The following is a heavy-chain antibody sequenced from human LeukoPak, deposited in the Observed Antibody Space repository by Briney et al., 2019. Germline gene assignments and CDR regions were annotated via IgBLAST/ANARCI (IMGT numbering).Heavy chain of an antibody. CDR3: ASSYGDAYFDY. Sequence: SETLSLTCTVSGGSISSYYWSWIRQPPGKGLEWIGYIYYSGGTNYNPSLKSRVTISVDTSKNRFSLKLSSVTAADTAVYYCASSYGDAYFDYWGQGTLVTVSS. CDR2: IYYSGGT. D-gene: IGHD4-17*01. J-gene: IGHJ4*02. V-gene: IGHV4-59*01. CDR1: GGSISSYY.